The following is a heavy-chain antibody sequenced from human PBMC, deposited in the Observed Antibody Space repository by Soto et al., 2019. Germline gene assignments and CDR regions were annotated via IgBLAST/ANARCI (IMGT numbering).Heavy chain of an antibody. V-gene: IGHV1-2*02. CDR1: GYTFTGYY. CDR2: INPNSGGT. Sequence: ASVKVSCKASGYTFTGYYMHWVRQAPGQGLEWMGWINPNSGGTNYAQKFQGRVTMTRDTSISTAYMELGRLRSDDTAVYYCARAGDYYYYGMDVWGQGTTVTVSS. CDR3: ARAGDYYYYGMDV. D-gene: IGHD7-27*01. J-gene: IGHJ6*02.